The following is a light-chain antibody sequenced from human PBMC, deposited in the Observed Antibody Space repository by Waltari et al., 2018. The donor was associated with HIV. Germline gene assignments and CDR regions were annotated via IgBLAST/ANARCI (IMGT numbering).Light chain of an antibody. CDR2: DVN. CDR1: SSDVGGSNY. CDR3: CSYADKYTWV. J-gene: IGLJ3*02. V-gene: IGLV2-11*01. Sequence: QSALTQPRSMSGSPGQSVTISCTGTSSDVGGSNYVSWYQQHPGKAPKLMIFDVNKRPSGVPDRFSGSKSGNTASLTISGLQAEDEADYYCCSYADKYTWVFGVGTKLAVL.